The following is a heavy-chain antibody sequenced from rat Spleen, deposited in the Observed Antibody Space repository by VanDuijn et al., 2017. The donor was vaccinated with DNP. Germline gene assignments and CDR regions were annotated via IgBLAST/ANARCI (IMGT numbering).Heavy chain of an antibody. CDR1: GFSLTSYH. J-gene: IGHJ2*01. D-gene: IGHD1-9*01. V-gene: IGHV2-30*01. CDR3: VRAYYGYKAYFDY. CDR2: IWTGGST. Sequence: QVQLKESGPGLVQPSQTLSLTCTVSGFSLTSYHVHWVRQPSGKGLEWMGVIWTGGSTEYNSALKSRLSISRDTSKSQVFLKMNSLQTEDTATYYCVRAYYGYKAYFDYWGQGVMVTVSS.